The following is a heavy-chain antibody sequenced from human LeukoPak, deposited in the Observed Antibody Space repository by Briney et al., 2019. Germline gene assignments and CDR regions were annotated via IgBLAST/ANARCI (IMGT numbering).Heavy chain of an antibody. CDR3: ARGQFQRDY. V-gene: IGHV4-34*01. J-gene: IGHJ4*02. D-gene: IGHD5-24*01. CDR2: INHSGRT. Sequence: SETLSLTCAVYGGSFSGYYWNWIRQPPGKGLEWIGEINHSGRTKYNPSLKSRATISVDTSKNQFSLILSSVTAADTAVYYCARGQFQRDYWGQGTLVTVSS. CDR1: GGSFSGYY.